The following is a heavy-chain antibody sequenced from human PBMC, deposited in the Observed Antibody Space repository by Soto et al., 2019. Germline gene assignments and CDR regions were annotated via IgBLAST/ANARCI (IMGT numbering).Heavy chain of an antibody. CDR3: AAAVKYFDWLPDYYYYGMDV. CDR2: IVVGSGNT. Sequence: QMQLVQSGPEVKKPGTSVKVSCKASGFTFTSSAMQWVRQARGQRLEWIGWIVVGSGNTNYAQKFQERVTITSDMSTSTAYMELSSLRSAGTAVYYCAAAVKYFDWLPDYYYYGMDVWGQGTTVTVSS. CDR1: GFTFTSSA. D-gene: IGHD3-9*01. J-gene: IGHJ6*02. V-gene: IGHV1-58*02.